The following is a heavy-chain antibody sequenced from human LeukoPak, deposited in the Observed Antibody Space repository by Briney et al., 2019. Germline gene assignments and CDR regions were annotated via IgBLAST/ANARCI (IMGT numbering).Heavy chain of an antibody. CDR1: GGTFSSYA. J-gene: IGHJ4*02. Sequence: EASVKVSCKASGGTFSSYAISWVRQAPGQGLEWMGRIIPILGIANYAQKFQGRVTITADKSTNTAYMELSSLRSEDTAVYYCARDVIAVAGTYYFDYWGQGTLVTVSS. CDR3: ARDVIAVAGTYYFDY. V-gene: IGHV1-69*04. CDR2: IIPILGIA. D-gene: IGHD6-19*01.